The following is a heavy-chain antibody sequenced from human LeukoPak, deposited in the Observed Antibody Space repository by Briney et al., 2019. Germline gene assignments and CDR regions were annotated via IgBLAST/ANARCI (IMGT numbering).Heavy chain of an antibody. CDR2: INGNTGDT. J-gene: IGHJ4*02. D-gene: IGHD6-13*01. CDR3: AREYSSSLFDY. Sequence: ASVKVSCKASGYTFTGHYVHWVRQAPGQGLEWMGWINGNTGDTNYAQGFQGRVTMIRETSISTMYMELSRLRSDDTAVYYCAREYSSSLFDYWGQGTLVTVSS. CDR1: GYTFTGHY. V-gene: IGHV1-2*02.